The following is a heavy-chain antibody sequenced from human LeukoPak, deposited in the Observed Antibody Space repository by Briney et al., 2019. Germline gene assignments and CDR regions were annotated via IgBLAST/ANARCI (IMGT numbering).Heavy chain of an antibody. CDR2: SHYSGST. V-gene: IGHV4-59*01. CDR3: ARAPRGESDAASGFYGVDV. J-gene: IGHJ6*02. Sequence: SETLSLTCTVSGGSINTYYWTWIRQPPGKGLEWIGFSHYSGSTNYNPSLKSRVTISVDTSKNQFSLKLNSVTAADTAVYYCARAPRGESDAASGFYGVDVWGQGTTVTVSS. CDR1: GGSINTYY. D-gene: IGHD3-22*01.